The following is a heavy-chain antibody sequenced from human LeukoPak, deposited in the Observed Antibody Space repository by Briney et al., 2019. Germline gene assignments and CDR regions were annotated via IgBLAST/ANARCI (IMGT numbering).Heavy chain of an antibody. D-gene: IGHD6-6*01. Sequence: ASVRASCKASGYTFISFGFSWVRQAPGQGPEWMGWISGYTGNTNYAQRFQGRVTMTTDTSTSTAYMELRTLRSDDTAVYYCVRDLNSAARSFFDYWGPGTLVTVSS. CDR2: ISGYTGNT. CDR3: VRDLNSAARSFFDY. J-gene: IGHJ4*02. V-gene: IGHV1-18*01. CDR1: GYTFISFG.